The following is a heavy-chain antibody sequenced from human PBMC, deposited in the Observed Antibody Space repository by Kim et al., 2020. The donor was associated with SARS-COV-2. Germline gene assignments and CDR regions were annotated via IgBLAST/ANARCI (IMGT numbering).Heavy chain of an antibody. CDR2: IKSNTDGGTT. Sequence: GGSLRLSCAASGFTFTNAWMSWVRQAPGKGLEWVGRIKSNTDGGTTAYAAPVQGRFTISRDDSINTLYLQMNSLKTADTAVYYCSPLQIATILPNYWGQG. V-gene: IGHV3-15*01. J-gene: IGHJ4*02. CDR3: SPLQIATILPNY. CDR1: GFTFTNAW. D-gene: IGHD1-26*01.